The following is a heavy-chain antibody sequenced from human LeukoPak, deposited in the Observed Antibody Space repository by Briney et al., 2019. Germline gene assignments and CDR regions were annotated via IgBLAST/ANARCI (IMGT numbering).Heavy chain of an antibody. Sequence: SETLSLTCAVSGYSISSGYYWGWIRQPPGKGLEWIGSIYHSGGTYYNPSLKSRVTISVDTSKNQFSLKLSSVTAADTAVYYCARHEGRPPINWFDPWGQGTLVTVSS. CDR1: GYSISSGYY. V-gene: IGHV4-38-2*01. J-gene: IGHJ5*02. CDR2: IYHSGGT. CDR3: ARHEGRPPINWFDP. D-gene: IGHD3-10*01.